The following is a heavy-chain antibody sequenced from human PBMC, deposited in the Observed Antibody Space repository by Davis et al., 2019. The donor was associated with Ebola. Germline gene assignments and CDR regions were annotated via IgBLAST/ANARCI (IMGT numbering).Heavy chain of an antibody. D-gene: IGHD7-27*01. CDR1: GFTFSSFA. CDR2: IGGAAGP. V-gene: IGHV3-23*01. Sequence: SLKISCAASGFTFSSFAMSWVRQAPGEGLEWVSVIGGAAGPFYADSVRGRFTVSRDDSQNTLYLQMNSLRVEDTAVYYCVRDNWGIDFWGQGTLVTVST. J-gene: IGHJ4*02. CDR3: VRDNWGIDF.